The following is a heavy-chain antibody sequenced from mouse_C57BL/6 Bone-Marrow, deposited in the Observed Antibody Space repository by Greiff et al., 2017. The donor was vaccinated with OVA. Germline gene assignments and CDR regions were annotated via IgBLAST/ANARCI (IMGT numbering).Heavy chain of an antibody. CDR3: ARSRTVVPFFDY. CDR1: GYTFTDYY. J-gene: IGHJ2*01. D-gene: IGHD1-1*01. CDR2: INPNNGGT. V-gene: IGHV1-26*01. Sequence: VQLQQSGPELVKPGASVKISCKASGYTFTDYYMNWVKQSHGKSLEWIGDINPNNGGTSYNQKFKGKATLTVEKSSSTAYMELRSLTSEDSAVYYCARSRTVVPFFDYWGQGTTLTVSS.